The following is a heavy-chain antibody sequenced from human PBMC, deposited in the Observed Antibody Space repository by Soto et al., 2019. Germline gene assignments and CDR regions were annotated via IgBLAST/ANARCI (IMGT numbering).Heavy chain of an antibody. CDR2: ISSGSSGT. D-gene: IGHD3-10*01. CDR3: AKASSGSALGDYYFDY. CDR1: GFTFGSYA. Sequence: EVQLLESGGALVQPGGSLTLSCTSSGFTFGSYAMGWVRQTPGKGLEWVSSISSGSSGTHYRDSVKGRFTISRANSKNTLSLQMNSLRAGDTGVYFCAKASSGSALGDYYFDYWGQGTLVTVSS. V-gene: IGHV3-23*01. J-gene: IGHJ4*02.